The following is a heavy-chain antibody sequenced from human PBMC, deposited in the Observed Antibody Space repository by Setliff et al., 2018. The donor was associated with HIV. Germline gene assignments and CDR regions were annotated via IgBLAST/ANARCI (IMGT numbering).Heavy chain of an antibody. Sequence: GASVKVSCKASGGTFSSYAISWVRQAPGQGLEWMGGIIPIFGTANYAQKFQGRVTITTDESTSTAYMELSGLTSDDTAVYYCARRVPHLDYWGQGTLVTVSS. CDR1: GGTFSSYA. V-gene: IGHV1-69*05. D-gene: IGHD3-3*02. CDR3: ARRVPHLDY. J-gene: IGHJ4*02. CDR2: IIPIFGTA.